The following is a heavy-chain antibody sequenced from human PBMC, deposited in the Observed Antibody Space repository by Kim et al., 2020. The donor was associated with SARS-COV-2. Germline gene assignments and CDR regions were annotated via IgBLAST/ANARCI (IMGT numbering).Heavy chain of an antibody. Sequence: GGSLRLSCGTSGFTFNNYIINWVRQAPGKGLEWVALITGSGATTSYADSVKGRFTISRDNSKNTLYLQMSSLRAEDTAVYFCAKGGGYHFDPGGPGTLGTVPS. CDR3: AKGGGYHFDP. CDR2: ITGSGATT. CDR1: GFTFNNYI. V-gene: IGHV3-23*01. J-gene: IGHJ5*02. D-gene: IGHD3-22*01.